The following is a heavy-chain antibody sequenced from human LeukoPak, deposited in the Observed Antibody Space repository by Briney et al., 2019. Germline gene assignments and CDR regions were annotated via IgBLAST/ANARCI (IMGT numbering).Heavy chain of an antibody. CDR3: ARPAGSSSNWFDP. Sequence: GGSLRLSCAASGFTFSSYWMHWVRQAPGKGLVWAPRINSDGSSTTYADSVKGRFTISRDNAKNTLYLQMNSLRAEDTAIYYCARPAGSSSNWFDPWGQGTLVTVSS. V-gene: IGHV3-74*01. CDR2: INSDGSST. CDR1: GFTFSSYW. D-gene: IGHD2-2*01. J-gene: IGHJ5*02.